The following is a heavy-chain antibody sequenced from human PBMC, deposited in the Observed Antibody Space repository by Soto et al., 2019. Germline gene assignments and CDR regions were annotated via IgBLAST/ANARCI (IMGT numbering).Heavy chain of an antibody. Sequence: SETLSLTCIVSGESISSSSYYWGWIRQPPGKGLEWIGSIYYSGRTYYNPSFKSRVTISIDTSKNQFSLKLSSVTATDTAVYYCARKRTTVVTQAYFDNWGQGALVTVSS. D-gene: IGHD2-21*02. CDR1: GESISSSSYY. J-gene: IGHJ4*02. CDR2: IYYSGRT. CDR3: ARKRTTVVTQAYFDN. V-gene: IGHV4-39*01.